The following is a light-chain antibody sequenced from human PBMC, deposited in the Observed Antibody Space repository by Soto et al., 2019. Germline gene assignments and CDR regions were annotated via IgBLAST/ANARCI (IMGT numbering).Light chain of an antibody. J-gene: IGLJ3*02. CDR2: SND. V-gene: IGLV1-44*01. CDR3: AAWDDSLNGYWV. CDR1: SSNIGRNT. Sequence: QAVVTQPPSASGTPGQRVTISCSGSSSNIGRNTVNWYRQLPGTAPKLLIYSNDQRPSGVPDRYSGSKSGTSASLAISGLQSEDEADYYCAAWDDSLNGYWVFGGGTKVTVL.